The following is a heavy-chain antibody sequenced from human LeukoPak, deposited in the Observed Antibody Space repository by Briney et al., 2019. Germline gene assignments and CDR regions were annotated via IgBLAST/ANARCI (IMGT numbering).Heavy chain of an antibody. V-gene: IGHV4-59*01. D-gene: IGHD5-18*01. CDR3: ARAGFSYGTGYYFDF. J-gene: IGHJ4*02. Sequence: SETLSLTCTVSGGSINNSYWTWIRQPPGKGLEWFGFVYYTGSTNYNPSLKSRVTISVDTSKKQLSLQLNSVTAADTAVYYCARAGFSYGTGYYFDFWGQGTLVTVSS. CDR2: VYYTGST. CDR1: GGSINNSY.